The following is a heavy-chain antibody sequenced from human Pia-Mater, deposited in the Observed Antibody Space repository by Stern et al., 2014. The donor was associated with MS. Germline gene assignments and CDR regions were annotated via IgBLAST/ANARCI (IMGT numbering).Heavy chain of an antibody. CDR1: GYTFINYD. J-gene: IGHJ6*02. CDR2: MNPNNANT. Sequence: MQLVESGSQVRKPGALVKVSCQASGYTFINYDIFWVRQATGQGLEWMGWMNPNNANTGHAQKFQGRVTMTRNTSISTAYMELSGLRSDDTAVYYCVRGGLSYGYGLDAWGQGTAVIVSS. CDR3: VRGGLSYGYGLDA. D-gene: IGHD3-16*01. V-gene: IGHV1-8*01.